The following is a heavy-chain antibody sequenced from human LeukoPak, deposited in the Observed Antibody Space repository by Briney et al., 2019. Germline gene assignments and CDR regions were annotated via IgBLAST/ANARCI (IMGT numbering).Heavy chain of an antibody. CDR1: GFTFGSCW. J-gene: IGHJ4*02. Sequence: GGSLRLSCAASGFTFGSCWMNWVRQTPGKGLEWVANINQDGSQKFYVDSVKGRFTISRDNAKNSLYLQMNSLRAEDAAVYYCARDLNLYYYDSSGYYHLYYFDYWGQGTLVTVSS. CDR3: ARDLNLYYYDSSGYYHLYYFDY. D-gene: IGHD3-22*01. CDR2: INQDGSQK. V-gene: IGHV3-7*01.